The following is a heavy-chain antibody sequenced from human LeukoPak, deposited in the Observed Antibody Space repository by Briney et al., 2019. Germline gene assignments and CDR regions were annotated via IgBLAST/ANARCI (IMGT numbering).Heavy chain of an antibody. Sequence: SETLSLTCTVSGGSISSSSYYWGWIRQPPGKGLEWIGSIFYSGTTYYNPSLKSRVTISGDTSKNQFSLKLNSVTAADTAVYYCARHDYSNDEGYFDYWGQGTLVTVSS. CDR2: IFYSGTT. V-gene: IGHV4-39*01. J-gene: IGHJ4*02. CDR1: GGSISSSSYY. CDR3: ARHDYSNDEGYFDY. D-gene: IGHD4-11*01.